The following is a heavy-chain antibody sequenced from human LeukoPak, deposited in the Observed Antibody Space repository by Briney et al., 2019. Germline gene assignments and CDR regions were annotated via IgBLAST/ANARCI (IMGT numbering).Heavy chain of an antibody. J-gene: IGHJ6*02. CDR3: AKRYYYDSSGYTYYYYGMDV. V-gene: IGHV3-21*04. CDR1: GFTFSSYS. CDR2: ISSSSSYI. Sequence: GGSLRLSCAASGFTFSSYSMNWVRQAPGKGLEWVSSISSSSSYIYYADSVKGRFTISRDNSKNTLYLQMNSLRAEDTAVYYCAKRYYYDSSGYTYYYYGMDVWGQGTTVTVSS. D-gene: IGHD3-22*01.